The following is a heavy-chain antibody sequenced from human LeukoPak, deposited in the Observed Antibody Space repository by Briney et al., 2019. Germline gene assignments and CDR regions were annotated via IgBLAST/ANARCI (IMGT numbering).Heavy chain of an antibody. V-gene: IGHV4-34*01. CDR3: ARHGSYYYYGMDV. CDR2: INHSGST. CDR1: GGSFSGYY. Sequence: SETLSLTCAVYGGSFSGYYLSWIRQPPGKGLEWIGEINHSGSTNYNPSLKSRVTISVDTSKNQFSLKLSSVTAADTAVYYCARHGSYYYYGMDVWGQGTTVTVSS. J-gene: IGHJ6*02. D-gene: IGHD1-26*01.